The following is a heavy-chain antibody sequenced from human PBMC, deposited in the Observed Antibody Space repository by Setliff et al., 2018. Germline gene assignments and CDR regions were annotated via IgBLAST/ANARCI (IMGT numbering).Heavy chain of an antibody. CDR3: ARRLPYFGMDV. V-gene: IGHV3-48*03. D-gene: IGHD2-15*01. J-gene: IGHJ6*02. CDR1: GFSFSRYE. CDR2: THIDGITV. Sequence: GGSLRLSCAASGFSFSRYEMIWVRQAPGKGLEWVSKTHIDGITVYSDSVRGRFTISRDSAKNSLHLQMTSLSAEDTAVSYCARRLPYFGMDVWGQGTTVTVS.